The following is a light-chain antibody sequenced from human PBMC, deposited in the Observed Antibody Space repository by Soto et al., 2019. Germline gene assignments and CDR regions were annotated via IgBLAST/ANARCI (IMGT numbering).Light chain of an antibody. J-gene: IGLJ3*02. Sequence: QCVLTQPASVSGSPGQSITISCTRKSSDFGTYNLVSWYQQHPGKAPKLIIYEGTKRPPGVSDRFSGSESGNTASLTISGLQTEDEADYYCCSHAGSSSWVFGGGTQLTVL. CDR1: SSDFGTYNL. V-gene: IGLV2-23*01. CDR3: CSHAGSSSWV. CDR2: EGT.